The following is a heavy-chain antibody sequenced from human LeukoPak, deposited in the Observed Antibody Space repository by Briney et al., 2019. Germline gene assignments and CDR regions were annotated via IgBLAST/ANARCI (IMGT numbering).Heavy chain of an antibody. V-gene: IGHV4-39*07. D-gene: IGHD6-13*01. CDR2: IYYSGST. J-gene: IGHJ5*02. Sequence: SETLSLTCAVYGGSFSSYYWGWFRQPPGKGLEWIGSIYYSGSTYYNPSLKSRVTISVDTSKNQFSLKLSSVTAADTAVYYCARVEKYTSSGPTDPWGQGTLVTVSS. CDR1: GGSFSSYY. CDR3: ARVEKYTSSGPTDP.